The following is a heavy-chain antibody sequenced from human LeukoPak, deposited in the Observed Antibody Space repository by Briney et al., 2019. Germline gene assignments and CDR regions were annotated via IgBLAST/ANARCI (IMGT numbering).Heavy chain of an antibody. CDR1: GFTFSSYW. J-gene: IGHJ3*02. D-gene: IGHD1-26*01. V-gene: IGHV3-7*01. CDR2: IKQGGSEK. Sequence: GGSLRLSCAASGFTFSSYWMSWVRQAPGKGLEWVANIKQGGSEKYYVDSVKGRFTISRDNAKNSLYLQMNSLRAEDTAVYYCARDLGELLEDAFDIWGQGTMVTVSS. CDR3: ARDLGELLEDAFDI.